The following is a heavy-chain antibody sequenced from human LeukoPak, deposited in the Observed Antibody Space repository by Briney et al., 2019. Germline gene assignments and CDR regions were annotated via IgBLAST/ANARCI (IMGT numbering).Heavy chain of an antibody. Sequence: IYYSGSTNYNPSLKSRVTISVDTSKNQFSLKLSSVTAADTAVYYCARGGCSGGSCYSVIDYWGQGTLVTVSS. D-gene: IGHD2-15*01. CDR3: ARGGCSGGSCYSVIDY. V-gene: IGHV4-59*09. CDR2: IYYSGST. J-gene: IGHJ4*02.